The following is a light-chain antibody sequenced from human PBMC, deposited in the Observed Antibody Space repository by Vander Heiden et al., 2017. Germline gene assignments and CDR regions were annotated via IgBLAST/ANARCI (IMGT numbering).Light chain of an antibody. Sequence: QSALTQPASVSGSPGQSITISCTGTTSDVGGFDYVSWYQRHPGKAPKLLIYDVNDRASGASNRFSGSKPGNTASLTVSGLHAEDEGDYYCASYRTSSILVFGGGTKLTVL. J-gene: IGLJ2*01. V-gene: IGLV2-14*03. CDR3: ASYRTSSILV. CDR2: DVN. CDR1: TSDVGGFDY.